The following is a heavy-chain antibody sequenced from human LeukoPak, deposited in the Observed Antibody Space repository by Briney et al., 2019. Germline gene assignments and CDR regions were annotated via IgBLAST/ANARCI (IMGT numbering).Heavy chain of an antibody. D-gene: IGHD5-18*01. V-gene: IGHV4-39*01. CDR1: GGSISSGSYY. Sequence: PSETLSLTCTVSGGSISSGSYYWSWIRQPPGKGLEWIGSIYYSGSTYYNPSLKSRVTISVDTSKNQFSLKLSSVTAADTAVYYCARRLAAMVGFDYWGQGTLVTVSS. CDR3: ARRLAAMVGFDY. J-gene: IGHJ4*02. CDR2: IYYSGST.